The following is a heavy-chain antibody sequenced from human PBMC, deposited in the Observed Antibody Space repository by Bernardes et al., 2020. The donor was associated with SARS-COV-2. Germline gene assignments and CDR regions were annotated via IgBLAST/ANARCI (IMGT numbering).Heavy chain of an antibody. CDR3: ATERQSLTIFGVGHDAFDF. J-gene: IGHJ3*01. CDR2: ISWDGSTT. Sequence: GGCLRRSCAAPGFTFEDYTMHWVRQVSGKGLEWVSLISWDGSTTNYADSVKGRIFISRDSSRNTLHLQMNSLRKEDTALYYCATERQSLTIFGVGHDAFDFWGQGTMVTVS. CDR1: GFTFEDYT. V-gene: IGHV3-43*01. D-gene: IGHD3-3*01.